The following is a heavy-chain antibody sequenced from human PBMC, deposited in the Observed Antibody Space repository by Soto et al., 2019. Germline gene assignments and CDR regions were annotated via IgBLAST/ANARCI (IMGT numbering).Heavy chain of an antibody. V-gene: IGHV1-69*13. CDR2: IIHIFGTA. D-gene: IGHD2-2*01. CDR1: GGTFSSYA. Sequence: SVKVSCKASGGTFSSYAISWVRQAPGQGLEWMGGIIHIFGTANYAQKFQGRVTITADESTSTAYMELSSLRSEDTAVYYCARGIVVVPAAIGSFDYWGQGTLVTVSS. CDR3: ARGIVVVPAAIGSFDY. J-gene: IGHJ4*02.